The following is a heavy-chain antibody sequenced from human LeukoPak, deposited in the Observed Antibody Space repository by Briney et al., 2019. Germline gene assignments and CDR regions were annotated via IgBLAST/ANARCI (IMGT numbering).Heavy chain of an antibody. Sequence: GGSLRLSCAASGFTFSSQVMSWVRQAPGKGLEWVSGVSASGGSTYYADSVKGRFTISRDNSKNTLYLRMNSLRAEDTAVYYCAKGSNYDSSGYYFDYWGHGTLVTVSS. CDR3: AKGSNYDSSGYYFDY. J-gene: IGHJ4*01. D-gene: IGHD3-22*01. V-gene: IGHV3-23*01. CDR1: GFTFSSQV. CDR2: VSASGGST.